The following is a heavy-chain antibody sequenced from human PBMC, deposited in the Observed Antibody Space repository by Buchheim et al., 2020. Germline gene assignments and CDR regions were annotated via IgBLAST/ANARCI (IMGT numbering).Heavy chain of an antibody. CDR2: IYYSGST. V-gene: IGHV4-59*08. CDR1: GGSISSYY. CDR3: ARLDGDLSPDY. D-gene: IGHD3-10*01. Sequence: QVQLQESGPGLVKPSETLSLTCTVSGGSISSYYWSWIRQPPGKGLEWIWYIYYSGSTNYNPSLKSRVTISVDTSKNQFSLKLSSVTAADTAVYYCARLDGDLSPDYWGQGTL. J-gene: IGHJ4*02.